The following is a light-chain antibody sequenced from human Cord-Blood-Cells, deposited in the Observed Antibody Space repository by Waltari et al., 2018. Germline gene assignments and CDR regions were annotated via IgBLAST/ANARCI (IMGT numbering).Light chain of an antibody. J-gene: IGLJ2*01. CDR1: SSNIGRNY. CDR2: RNN. Sequence: QSVLTQPPPASGTPAQRVTISCPGSSSNIGRNYVSWYQQLPGTAPKLLIYRNNQRPSGVPDRFSGSKSGTSASLAISGLRSEDEADYYCAAWDVSLSGVVFGGGTKLTVL. V-gene: IGLV1-47*01. CDR3: AAWDVSLSGVV.